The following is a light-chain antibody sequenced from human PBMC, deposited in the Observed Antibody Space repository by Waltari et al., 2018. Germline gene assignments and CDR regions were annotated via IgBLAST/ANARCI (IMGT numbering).Light chain of an antibody. CDR1: LSNIGAGYQ. Sequence: QSVLTQPPSVSGPPGQRVTISCPGRLSNIGAGYQRPWYQQLPGTAPKVLIYGNSNRPSGVPDRFSGSKSGTSASLAITGLQAEDEADYYCQSYDSRLRVVFGGGTKVTVL. CDR3: QSYDSRLRVV. J-gene: IGLJ2*01. CDR2: GNS. V-gene: IGLV1-40*01.